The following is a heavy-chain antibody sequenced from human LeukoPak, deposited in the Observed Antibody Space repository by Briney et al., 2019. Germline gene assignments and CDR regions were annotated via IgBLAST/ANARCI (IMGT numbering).Heavy chain of an antibody. V-gene: IGHV4-59*11. J-gene: IGHJ4*02. CDR3: ARDVGARLSGF. D-gene: IGHD6-6*01. CDR1: GGSISSHY. Sequence: SETLSLTCTVSGGSISSHYWSWIRQSPGKGLEWIGSIYYSGSTYYNPSLKSRVTISVDTSKNQFSLKLSSVTAADTAVYYCARDVGARLSGFWGQGTLVTVSS. CDR2: IYYSGST.